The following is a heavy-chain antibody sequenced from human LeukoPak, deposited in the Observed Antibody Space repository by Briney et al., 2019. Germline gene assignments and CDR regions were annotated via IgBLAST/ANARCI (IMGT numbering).Heavy chain of an antibody. CDR3: ARLQFRGSDGGDY. CDR2: ISHSRGT. V-gene: IGHV4-39*01. CDR1: GGSISSSDYF. Sequence: PSGTLSHTCTVSGGSISSSDYFWGWIRQPPEKGLEWIGSISHSRGTHYNPSLKSRLTVAVDTSKNQFSLRLSSVTAADTAVYYCARLQFRGSDGGDYWGRGTLVTVSS. J-gene: IGHJ4*02. D-gene: IGHD3-10*01.